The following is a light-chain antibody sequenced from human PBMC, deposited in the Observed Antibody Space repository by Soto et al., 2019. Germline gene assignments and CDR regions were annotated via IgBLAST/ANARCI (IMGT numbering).Light chain of an antibody. CDR1: QSVTSSY. CDR2: GVS. CDR3: QQYGDSPLT. Sequence: EIVLTQSPGTVSLSPGERATLSCRASQSVTSSYLAWYQQKPGQAPRLLIYGVSSRATGIPDRFSGSGAGPDFTLTISRLEPEDFAVYYCQQYGDSPLTFGGGTKVEIK. V-gene: IGKV3-20*01. J-gene: IGKJ4*01.